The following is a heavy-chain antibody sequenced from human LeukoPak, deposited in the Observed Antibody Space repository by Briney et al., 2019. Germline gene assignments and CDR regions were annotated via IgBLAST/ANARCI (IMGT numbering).Heavy chain of an antibody. Sequence: PGGSLRLSCAASGFTFSSYAMSWVRQAPGKGLEWVSAISGSGGSTYYADSVKGRFTISRDNSKNPLYLQMNSLRAEDTAVYYCAKLYGDYYYYYMDVWGKGTTVTVSS. J-gene: IGHJ6*03. CDR3: AKLYGDYYYYYMDV. CDR2: ISGSGGST. CDR1: GFTFSSYA. V-gene: IGHV3-23*01. D-gene: IGHD4-17*01.